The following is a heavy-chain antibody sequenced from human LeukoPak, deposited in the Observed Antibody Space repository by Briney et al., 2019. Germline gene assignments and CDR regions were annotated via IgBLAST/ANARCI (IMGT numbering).Heavy chain of an antibody. D-gene: IGHD3-22*01. Sequence: PSETLSLTCAVYGGSFSGYYWSWIRQPPGKGLEWIGEINHSGSTNYNPSPKSRVTISVDTSKNQFSLKLSSVTAADTAVYYCARRKYYYDSSGYYSISLPPGAHLMDVWGQGTTVTVSS. J-gene: IGHJ6*02. CDR3: ARRKYYYDSSGYYSISLPPGAHLMDV. CDR2: INHSGST. CDR1: GGSFSGYY. V-gene: IGHV4-34*01.